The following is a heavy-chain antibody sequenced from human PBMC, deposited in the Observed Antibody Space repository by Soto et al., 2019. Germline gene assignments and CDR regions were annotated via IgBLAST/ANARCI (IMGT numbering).Heavy chain of an antibody. V-gene: IGHV3-11*06. CDR1: GFTFSDYY. J-gene: IGHJ4*02. D-gene: IGHD3-22*01. Sequence: QVQLVESGGGLVKPGGSLRLSCAASGFTFSDYYMSWIRQAPGKGLEWVSYISSSSSYTNYADTVKGRFTISRDNAKNSLYLQMNSLRAEDTAVYDCAREIDSSCYFDYWGQGTLVTVSS. CDR2: ISSSSSYT. CDR3: AREIDSSCYFDY.